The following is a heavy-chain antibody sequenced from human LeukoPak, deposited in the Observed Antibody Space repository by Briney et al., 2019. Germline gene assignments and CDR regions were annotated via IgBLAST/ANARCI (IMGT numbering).Heavy chain of an antibody. CDR3: GGDWTRAGGWSYYYYGMGV. CDR2: ISSSGSTI. J-gene: IGHJ6*02. Sequence: PGGSLRLSCAASGFTFSDYYMSWIRQAPGKGLEGVSYISSSGSTIYYADSVKGRFTIHRYNAKNSLYLQMNSLRAEDTAVYYCGGDWTRAGGWSYYYYGMGVWGQGTTVTVSS. D-gene: IGHD6-19*01. CDR1: GFTFSDYY. V-gene: IGHV3-11*01.